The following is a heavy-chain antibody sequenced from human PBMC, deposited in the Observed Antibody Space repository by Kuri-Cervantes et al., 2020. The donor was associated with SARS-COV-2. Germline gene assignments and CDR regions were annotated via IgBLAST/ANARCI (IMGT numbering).Heavy chain of an antibody. CDR2: TYYNSQWYT. J-gene: IGHJ3*02. V-gene: IGHV6-1*01. CDR3: AREKIRLIVLQSGTFAI. D-gene: IGHD3-22*01. Sequence: LSLSCTIAGESVSSNSAAWDWIRQSPSRGLEWLGRTYYNSQWYTDYSPSVKSRIIIRSDTSKNHVSLQLNSVTPEDTAVYYCAREKIRLIVLQSGTFAIWGQGTMVTVSS. CDR1: GESVSSNSAA.